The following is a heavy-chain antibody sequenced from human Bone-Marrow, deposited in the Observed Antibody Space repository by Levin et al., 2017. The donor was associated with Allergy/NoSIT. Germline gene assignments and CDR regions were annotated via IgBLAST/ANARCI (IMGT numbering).Heavy chain of an antibody. V-gene: IGHV4-31*03. CDR2: IYYSGIT. Sequence: SETLSLTCTVSGGSISSGASYWSWIRQHPGKGLEWIGYIYYSGITYYNPSLGSRVTITVDTSKKQFSLKLSSLTAADTAVYYCARLYGDYFDYWGQGTLVTVSS. D-gene: IGHD4-17*01. J-gene: IGHJ4*02. CDR1: GGSISSGASY. CDR3: ARLYGDYFDY.